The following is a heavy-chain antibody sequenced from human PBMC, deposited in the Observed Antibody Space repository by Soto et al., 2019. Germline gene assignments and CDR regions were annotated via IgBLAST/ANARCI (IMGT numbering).Heavy chain of an antibody. D-gene: IGHD2-15*01. Sequence: GGSLRLSCAASGFTVSSNYMSWVRQAPGKGLEWVSVIYSGGSTYYADSVKGRFTISRHNSKNTLYLQMNSLRAEDTAVYYCARQTYCSGGSCYSQYYYYYMDVWGKGTTVTVSS. J-gene: IGHJ6*03. CDR2: IYSGGST. CDR3: ARQTYCSGGSCYSQYYYYYMDV. V-gene: IGHV3-53*04. CDR1: GFTVSSNY.